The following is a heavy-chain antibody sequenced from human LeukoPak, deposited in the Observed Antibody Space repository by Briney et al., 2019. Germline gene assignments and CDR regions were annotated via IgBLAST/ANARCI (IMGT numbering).Heavy chain of an antibody. J-gene: IGHJ4*02. Sequence: GGSPGLSCAASGFTFDDYAMHWVRQAPGKGLEWVSGISWNSGSIGYADSVKGRFTISRDNAKNSLYLQMNSLRAEDTALYYCAKGSGYSYGSHFDYWGQGTLVTVSS. CDR1: GFTFDDYA. CDR3: AKGSGYSYGSHFDY. CDR2: ISWNSGSI. V-gene: IGHV3-9*01. D-gene: IGHD5-18*01.